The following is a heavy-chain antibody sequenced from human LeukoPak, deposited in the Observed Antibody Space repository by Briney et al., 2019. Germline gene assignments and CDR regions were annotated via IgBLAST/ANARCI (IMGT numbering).Heavy chain of an antibody. CDR1: GFTFSSYA. J-gene: IGHJ4*02. CDR2: ISGSGGST. D-gene: IGHD3-10*01. Sequence: GGSLRLSCAASGFTFSSYAMSWVRQAPGKGLEWVSAISGSGGSTYYADPVKGRFTISRDNSKNTLYLQMNSLRAEDTAVYYSASSLWFGENFDYWGQGTLVTVSS. V-gene: IGHV3-23*01. CDR3: ASSLWFGENFDY.